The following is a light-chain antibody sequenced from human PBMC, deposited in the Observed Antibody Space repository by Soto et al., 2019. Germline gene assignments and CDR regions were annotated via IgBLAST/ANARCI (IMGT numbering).Light chain of an antibody. V-gene: IGLV4-69*01. CDR2: VNNDGSL. CDR3: QTWGTGTGV. CDR1: SGHSTYA. Sequence: QSVLTQSPSASASPGASVKLTCTLSSGHSTYAIAWHQHQPEKDPRFLMKVNNDGSLIKGDGIPDRFSGASSGAARFLTVSSRQSEYAADYYCQTWGTGTGVFGAGTKLTVL. J-gene: IGLJ3*02.